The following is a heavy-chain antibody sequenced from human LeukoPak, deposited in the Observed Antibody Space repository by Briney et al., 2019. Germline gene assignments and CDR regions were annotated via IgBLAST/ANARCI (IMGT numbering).Heavy chain of an antibody. Sequence: SETLSLTCTVSGGSISSYYWSWIRQPPGKGLEWIGYIYYSGSTNYNPSLKSRVTISVGTSKNQFSLKLSSVTAADTAVYYCARGTYDFWSGPTSPPDVWGQGTTVTVSS. V-gene: IGHV4-59*01. CDR1: GGSISSYY. CDR3: ARGTYDFWSGPTSPPDV. J-gene: IGHJ6*02. D-gene: IGHD3-3*01. CDR2: IYYSGST.